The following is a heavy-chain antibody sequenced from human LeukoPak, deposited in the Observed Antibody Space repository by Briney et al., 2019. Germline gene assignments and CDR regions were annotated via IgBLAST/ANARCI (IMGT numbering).Heavy chain of an antibody. Sequence: PSETLSLTCAVYGGSFTGYHWNWIRQSPQRGLEWIGEINHRGHPHYNPSLESRLTISVDTSKNQFSLTLKSVTAADTAVYYCARDPTTVVTVPYYCDFWGQGTPVTVSS. CDR1: GGSFTGYH. J-gene: IGHJ4*02. D-gene: IGHD4-23*01. CDR3: ARDPTTVVTVPYYCDF. V-gene: IGHV4-34*01. CDR2: INHRGHP.